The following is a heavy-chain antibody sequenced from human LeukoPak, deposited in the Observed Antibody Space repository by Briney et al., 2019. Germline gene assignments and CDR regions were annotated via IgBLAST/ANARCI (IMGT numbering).Heavy chain of an antibody. CDR2: INHSGST. J-gene: IGHJ4*02. Sequence: PSETLSLTCAVYGGSFSGYYWSWIRQPPGKGLEWIGEINHSGSTNYNPSLKSRVTISVDTSKNQFSLKLSSVTAADTAVYYCARPPPEFSYGGGGVDYGGKATLVTVSS. D-gene: IGHD4/OR15-4a*01. CDR1: GGSFSGYY. V-gene: IGHV4-34*01. CDR3: ARPPPEFSYGGGGVDY.